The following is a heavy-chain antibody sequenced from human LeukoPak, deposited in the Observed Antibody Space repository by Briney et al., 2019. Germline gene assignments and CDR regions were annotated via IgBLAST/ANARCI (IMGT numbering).Heavy chain of an antibody. CDR2: ISGSGGST. V-gene: IGHV3-23*01. J-gene: IGHJ4*02. CDR3: AKDQTIFGVVQDQYFDY. CDR1: GFTFSSYA. D-gene: IGHD3-3*01. Sequence: WGSLRLSCAASGFTFSSYAMSWVRQAPGKGLEWVSAISGSGGSTYYADSVKGRFTISRDNSKNTLYLQMNSLRAEDTAVYYCAKDQTIFGVVQDQYFDYWGQGTLVTVSS.